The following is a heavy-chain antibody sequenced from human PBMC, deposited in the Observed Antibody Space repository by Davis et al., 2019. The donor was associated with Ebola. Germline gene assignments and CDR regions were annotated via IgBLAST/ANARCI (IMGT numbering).Heavy chain of an antibody. CDR1: GFTVSSNY. Sequence: PGGSLRLSCAASGFTVSSNYLSWVRQAPGKGLEWVSFIYSDGITHYADSVKGRFTISRDNSKNTLYLQMNSLGAEDTAVYYCARSAELLSIYYYYHMDVWGKGTTVTVSS. V-gene: IGHV3-53*01. D-gene: IGHD1-7*01. CDR3: ARSAELLSIYYYYHMDV. J-gene: IGHJ6*03. CDR2: IYSDGIT.